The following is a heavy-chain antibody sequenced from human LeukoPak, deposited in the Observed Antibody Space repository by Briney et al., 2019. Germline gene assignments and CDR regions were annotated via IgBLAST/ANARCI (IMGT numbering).Heavy chain of an antibody. CDR2: INPSGGST. CDR1: GYTFTSYY. Sequence: ASVTVSCKASGYTFTSYYMHWVRQAPGQGLEWMGIINPSGGSTSYAQKFQGRVTMTRDTSTSTVYMELSSLRSEDTAVYYCARSVSRYYDSSGYDEYFQHWGQGTLVTVSS. J-gene: IGHJ1*01. D-gene: IGHD3-22*01. V-gene: IGHV1-46*01. CDR3: ARSVSRYYDSSGYDEYFQH.